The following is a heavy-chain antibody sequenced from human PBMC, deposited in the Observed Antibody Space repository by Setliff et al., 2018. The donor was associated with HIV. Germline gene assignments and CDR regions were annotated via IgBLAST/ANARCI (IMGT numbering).Heavy chain of an antibody. V-gene: IGHV1-18*04. D-gene: IGHD3-10*01. CDR2: MSGNNGNT. CDR3: ARDGFYYGPGGFHNGGLDY. Sequence: ASVKVSCKASGYSLANYAISWVRQVPRHGLEWMGWMSGNNGNTKSAPKVQGRLTLATDISTGTAYMELMSLTSDDTAVYYCARDGFYYGPGGFHNGGLDYWGQGTPVTVSS. CDR1: GYSLANYA. J-gene: IGHJ4*02.